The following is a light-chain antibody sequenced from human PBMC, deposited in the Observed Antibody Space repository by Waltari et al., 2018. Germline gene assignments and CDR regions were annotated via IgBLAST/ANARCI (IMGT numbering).Light chain of an antibody. CDR3: SSYTTSSTRV. Sequence: QSALTQPASVSGSPGQSITISCTGTSRDVGGYNLVPWYQQHPGKAPKLIIYDVTNRPSGVSTRFSGSKSGNTASLTISGLQTEDEADYYCSSYTTSSTRVFGGGTKLTVL. V-gene: IGLV2-14*03. CDR2: DVT. J-gene: IGLJ3*02. CDR1: SRDVGGYNL.